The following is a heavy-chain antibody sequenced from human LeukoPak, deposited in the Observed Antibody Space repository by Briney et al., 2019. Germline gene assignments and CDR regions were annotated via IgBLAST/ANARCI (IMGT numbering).Heavy chain of an antibody. CDR1: GFTFDDFG. D-gene: IGHD4-17*01. Sequence: GGSLRLSCAASGFTFDDFGMHWVRQAPGNGLEWVALIRSDGTNKYYVDSVKGRFTISRDNSKNTLYLQMTSLRVEDTAVYYCAKDRDDYGDDCWGQGILVTVST. V-gene: IGHV3-30*02. J-gene: IGHJ4*02. CDR3: AKDRDDYGDDC. CDR2: IRSDGTNK.